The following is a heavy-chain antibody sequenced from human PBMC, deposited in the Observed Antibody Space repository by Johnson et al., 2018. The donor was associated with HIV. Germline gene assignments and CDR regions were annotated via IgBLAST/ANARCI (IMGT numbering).Heavy chain of an antibody. Sequence: QVQLVESGGGVVQPGRSLRLSCAASGFTVSSNYMSWVHQAPGKGLEWVSYISSSGSTIYYADSVKGRFTISRDNAKNSLYLQMNSLRAEDTAVDYCARDHVRWELLGAFDIWGQGTMVTVSS. D-gene: IGHD1-26*01. CDR3: ARDHVRWELLGAFDI. J-gene: IGHJ3*02. CDR2: ISSSGSTI. CDR1: GFTVSSNY. V-gene: IGHV3-11*04.